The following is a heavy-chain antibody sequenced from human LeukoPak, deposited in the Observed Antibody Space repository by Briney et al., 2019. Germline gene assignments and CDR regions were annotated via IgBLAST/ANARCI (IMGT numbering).Heavy chain of an antibody. CDR1: GYTFTSYQ. Sequence: ASVKVSCKASGYTFTSYQMHWVRQAPGQGLERMGIMNPSGGSTSYAQKFQGRVTMTRDMSTSTVYMELSSLRSEDTAVYFCARDPRDGYNGFDYWGQGTLVTVSS. J-gene: IGHJ4*02. V-gene: IGHV1-46*01. D-gene: IGHD5-24*01. CDR2: MNPSGGST. CDR3: ARDPRDGYNGFDY.